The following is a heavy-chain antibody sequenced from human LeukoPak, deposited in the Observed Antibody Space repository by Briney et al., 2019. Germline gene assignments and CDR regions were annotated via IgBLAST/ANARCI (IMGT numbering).Heavy chain of an antibody. V-gene: IGHV3-23*01. CDR1: GFTFNNNA. D-gene: IGHD2-2*01. CDR3: AKCTASCYANAFDV. Sequence: GGSLRLSCTASGFTFNNNAMSWVRQAPGKGLEWVSAINGGGDATEYTDSVKGRFTISRDNSKNTLYLQMNSLRPEDTAVYYCAKCTASCYANAFDVWGQGTLLTVSS. J-gene: IGHJ3*01. CDR2: INGGGDAT.